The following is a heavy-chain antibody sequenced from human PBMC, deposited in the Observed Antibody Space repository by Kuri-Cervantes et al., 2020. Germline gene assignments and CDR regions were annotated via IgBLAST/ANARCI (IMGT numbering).Heavy chain of an antibody. D-gene: IGHD3-3*01. CDR3: AREGITIFGVVSPTNYYYYGMDV. J-gene: IGHJ6*02. V-gene: IGHV1-46*01. CDR1: GYTFTSYY. Sequence: ASVKVSCKASGYTFTSYYMHWVRQAPGQGLEWMGIINPSGGSTSYAQKFQGRVTMTTDTATSTAYMELSSLRSDDTAVYYCAREGITIFGVVSPTNYYYYGMDVWGQGTTVTVSS. CDR2: INPSGGST.